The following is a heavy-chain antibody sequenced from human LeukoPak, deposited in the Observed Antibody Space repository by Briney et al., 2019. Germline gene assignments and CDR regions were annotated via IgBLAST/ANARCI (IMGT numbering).Heavy chain of an antibody. CDR2: INTDGSST. CDR1: GFTFSRYW. J-gene: IGHJ4*01. D-gene: IGHD3-22*01. CDR3: ARSAYYDRSGYYHDY. V-gene: IGHV3-74*01. Sequence: GGSLRLSCAASGFTFSRYWIHRVRQAPGKGLVWVSRINTDGSSTTYADSVKGRFTISRDNAKNTLYLQMNSLRAEDTAVYYCARSAYYDRSGYYHDYWGQGTLVTVSS.